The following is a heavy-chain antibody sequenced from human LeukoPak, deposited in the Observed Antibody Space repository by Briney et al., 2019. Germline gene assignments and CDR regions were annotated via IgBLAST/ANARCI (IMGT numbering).Heavy chain of an antibody. CDR3: ARGGHSSDNWFDP. V-gene: IGHV4-38-2*01. D-gene: IGHD6-19*01. CDR2: IYYSGST. CDR1: GFTFSNAW. J-gene: IGHJ5*02. Sequence: GSLRLSCAASGFTFSNAWMSWVRQAPGKGLEWVGSIYYSGSTYYNPSLKSRVTISVDTSKNQFSLKLSSVTAEDTAVYYCARGGHSSDNWFDPWGQGTLVTVSS.